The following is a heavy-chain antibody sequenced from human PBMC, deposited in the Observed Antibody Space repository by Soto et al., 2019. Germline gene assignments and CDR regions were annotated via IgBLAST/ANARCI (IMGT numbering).Heavy chain of an antibody. V-gene: IGHV1-2*02. J-gene: IGHJ6*02. CDR1: GYTFTGYY. CDR3: ARSKPAYYYGMDV. CDR2: INPNSGGT. Sequence: ASVKDSCKASGYTFTGYYMHWVRQAPGQGLEWMGWINPNSGGTNYAQKFQGRVTMTRDTSISTAYMELSRLRSDDTAVYYCARSKPAYYYGMDVWGQGTTVTVYS.